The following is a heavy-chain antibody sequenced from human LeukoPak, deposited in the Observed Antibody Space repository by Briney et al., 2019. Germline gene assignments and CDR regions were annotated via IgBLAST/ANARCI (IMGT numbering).Heavy chain of an antibody. CDR1: GYTFTSYG. J-gene: IGHJ5*02. D-gene: IGHD2-2*01. Sequence: ASVKVSCKASGYTFTSYGISWVRQAPGQGLEWMGWISAYNGNTNYAQKLQGRVTMTTDTSTSTAYMELRSLRSDDTAVYYCARVVVVPAAIRSRIAAAEWFDPWGQGTLVTVSS. CDR2: ISAYNGNT. CDR3: ARVVVVPAAIRSRIAAAEWFDP. V-gene: IGHV1-18*01.